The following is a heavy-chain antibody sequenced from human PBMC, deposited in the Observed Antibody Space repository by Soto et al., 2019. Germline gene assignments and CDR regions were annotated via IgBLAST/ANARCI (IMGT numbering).Heavy chain of an antibody. CDR1: GGTFSSYA. V-gene: IGHV1-69*06. Sequence: QVQLVQSGAEVKKPGSSVKVSCKASGGTFSSYAISWVRQAPGQVLEWMGGIIPIFGTANYAQKFQGRVTIIADKSTSTAYMELSSLRSEYTAVYYCAREHSSPYLFDPWGQGTLVTVSS. J-gene: IGHJ5*02. CDR3: AREHSSPYLFDP. D-gene: IGHD6-6*01. CDR2: IIPIFGTA.